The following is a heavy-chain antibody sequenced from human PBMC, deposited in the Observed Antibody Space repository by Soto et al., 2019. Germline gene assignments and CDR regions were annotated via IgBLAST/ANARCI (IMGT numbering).Heavy chain of an antibody. Sequence: EVQLVEAGGVLVQPGGSLRLSCAASGFSFGSSWMTWVRQAPGKGLEWVANIKKDGSKINYLDSVRGRFTVSRDNATNSLYLEMNSLRAEDTALYYCARDVSPGSSSLYLDAFDIWGKGTMVTVSS. D-gene: IGHD6-13*01. V-gene: IGHV3-7*05. CDR2: IKKDGSKI. CDR3: ARDVSPGSSSLYLDAFDI. J-gene: IGHJ3*02. CDR1: GFSFGSSW.